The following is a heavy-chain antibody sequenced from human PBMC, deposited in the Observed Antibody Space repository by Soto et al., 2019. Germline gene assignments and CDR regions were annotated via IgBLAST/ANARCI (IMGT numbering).Heavy chain of an antibody. CDR2: IIPILGIA. CDR1: GGTFSSYT. D-gene: IGHD5-12*01. CDR3: ARDRAFNIVAPIGAFDI. Sequence: ASLKVSCKASGGTFSSYTISWVRQAPGQGLEWMGRIIPILGIANYAQKFQGRVTITADKSTSTAYMELSSLRSEDTAVYYCARDRAFNIVAPIGAFDIWGQGKVVTVSS. V-gene: IGHV1-69*04. J-gene: IGHJ3*02.